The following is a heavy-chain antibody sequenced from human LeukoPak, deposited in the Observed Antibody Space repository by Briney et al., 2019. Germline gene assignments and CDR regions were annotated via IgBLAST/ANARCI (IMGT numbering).Heavy chain of an antibody. CDR3: TTGARSHGYLFDR. J-gene: IGHJ4*02. Sequence: NSGGSLRLSCVASGFTFSNAWMSWVRQAPGKGLEWVGRVKSKTDGGTTDYAAPVTSRFTISRDDSKNTLYVQMNGLRTEDTAVYYCTTGARSHGYLFDRWGQGTLVTVSS. V-gene: IGHV3-15*01. D-gene: IGHD5-18*01. CDR1: GFTFSNAW. CDR2: VKSKTDGGTT.